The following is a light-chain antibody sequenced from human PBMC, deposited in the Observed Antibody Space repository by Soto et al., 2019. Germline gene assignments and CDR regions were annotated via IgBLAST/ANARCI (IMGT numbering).Light chain of an antibody. V-gene: IGKV3-15*01. Sequence: IAQSAATRSVSPGEMATFSCRASQSVSSNLAWYQQKPGQAPRLLIYGASIRATCIPARFSGSGSGTEFTLTISTLQSEDFAIYYCQHYNHWPPWTFGQGTKVDIK. CDR1: QSVSSN. CDR3: QHYNHWPPWT. CDR2: GAS. J-gene: IGKJ1*01.